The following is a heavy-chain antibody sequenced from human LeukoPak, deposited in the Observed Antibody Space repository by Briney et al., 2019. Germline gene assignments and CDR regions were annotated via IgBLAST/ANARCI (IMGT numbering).Heavy chain of an antibody. Sequence: GGSLRLSCAASGFTFSSDEMNWVRQAPGKGLEWVSYISISGSTIYNADSVKGRFTISRDNAKNSLYLQMNSLRAEDTAVYYRAREGIAVPGAIDYWGQGTLVTVSS. CDR3: AREGIAVPGAIDY. CDR1: GFTFSSDE. J-gene: IGHJ4*02. V-gene: IGHV3-48*03. CDR2: ISISGSTI. D-gene: IGHD6-19*01.